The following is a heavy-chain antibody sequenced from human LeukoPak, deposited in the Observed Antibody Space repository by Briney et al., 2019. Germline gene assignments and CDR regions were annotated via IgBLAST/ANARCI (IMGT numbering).Heavy chain of an antibody. CDR3: ARGGSSGYYDAFDI. D-gene: IGHD3-22*01. CDR2: ISSSSSYI. Sequence: GGSLRLSCAASGFTFSSYSMNWVRQAPGKGLEWVSSISSSSSYIYYADSVKGRFTISRDNAKNSLYLQMNSLRAEDTAAYYCARGGSSGYYDAFDIWGQGTMVTVSS. CDR1: GFTFSSYS. V-gene: IGHV3-21*01. J-gene: IGHJ3*02.